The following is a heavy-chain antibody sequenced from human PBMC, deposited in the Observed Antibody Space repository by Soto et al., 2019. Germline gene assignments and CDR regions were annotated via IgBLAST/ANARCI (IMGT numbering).Heavy chain of an antibody. J-gene: IGHJ6*02. CDR1: GFTFDYYT. Sequence: GGSLRLSCAASGFTFDYYTMHWVRQAPGKGLEWVSLISWDGGSTYYADSVKGRFTISRDNSKNSLYLQMNSLRTEDTALYYCAKGGGWNYESDYYYGMDVWGQGTTVTVSS. V-gene: IGHV3-43*01. CDR3: AKGGGWNYESDYYYGMDV. CDR2: ISWDGGST. D-gene: IGHD1-7*01.